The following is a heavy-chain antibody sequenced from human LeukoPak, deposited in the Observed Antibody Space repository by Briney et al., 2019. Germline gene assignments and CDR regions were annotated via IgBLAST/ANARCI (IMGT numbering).Heavy chain of an antibody. CDR2: IFYVGST. Sequence: SETLSLTCTVSGDSIGSHYWSWIRQPPGKGLEWIGYIFYVGSTNYNPSLKSRVTISVDTSKNQFSLKLNSVTAADTAVYYCARDYYDSRGEAFDIWGQGTLVTVSS. CDR3: ARDYYDSRGEAFDI. D-gene: IGHD3-22*01. CDR1: GDSIGSHY. V-gene: IGHV4-59*11. J-gene: IGHJ3*02.